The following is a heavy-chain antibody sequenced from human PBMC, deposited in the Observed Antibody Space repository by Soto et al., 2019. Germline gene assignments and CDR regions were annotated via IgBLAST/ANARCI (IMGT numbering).Heavy chain of an antibody. CDR1: GYTFTSYG. CDR3: ARGGYGDYVPHGNWFDP. V-gene: IGHV1-18*01. D-gene: IGHD4-17*01. Sequence: QVQLVQSGAEVKKPGASVKVSCKASGYTFTSYGISWVRQAPGQGLEWMGWISAYNGNTNYAQKLQGRVTMTTDTTTSTAYMELRCLRSDDTAVYYCARGGYGDYVPHGNWFDPWGQGTLVTVSS. CDR2: ISAYNGNT. J-gene: IGHJ5*02.